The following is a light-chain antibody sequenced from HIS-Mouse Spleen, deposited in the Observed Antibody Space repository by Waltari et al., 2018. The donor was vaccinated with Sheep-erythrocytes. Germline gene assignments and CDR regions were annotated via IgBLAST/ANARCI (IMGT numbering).Light chain of an antibody. CDR3: CSYAGSSTPWV. Sequence: GQSITISCTGTSSDVGSYNLVSWYQQPPGKAPKLMIYEGSTRPSGVSNRFSGSKSGNTASLTISGLQAEDEADYYCCSYAGSSTPWVFGGGTKLTVL. J-gene: IGLJ3*02. CDR2: EGS. V-gene: IGLV2-23*01. CDR1: SSDVGSYNL.